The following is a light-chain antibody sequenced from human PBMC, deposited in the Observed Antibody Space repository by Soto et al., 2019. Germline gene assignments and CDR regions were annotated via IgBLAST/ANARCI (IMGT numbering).Light chain of an antibody. CDR2: SAF. J-gene: IGKJ5*01. V-gene: IGKV1-39*01. CDR3: QQGSTTPIT. Sequence: DIQMTQSPATLSGSVGDRVTITCRASQNIGSFLNWYQQKPGEAPRLLVYSAFRIQSGVPSRFNASGSGTDFTLSISSLQPEDFSTYYCQQGSTTPITFGLGTRLEIK. CDR1: QNIGSF.